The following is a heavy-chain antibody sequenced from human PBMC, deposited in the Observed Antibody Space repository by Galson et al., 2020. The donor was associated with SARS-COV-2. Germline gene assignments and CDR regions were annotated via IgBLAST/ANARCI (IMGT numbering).Heavy chain of an antibody. V-gene: IGHV3-23*01. CDR2: LSDSGDRT. J-gene: IGHJ4*02. D-gene: IGHD6-6*01. CDR1: GFTFSTYA. Sequence: GGSLRLSCAASGFTFSTYAMSWVRQAPGKGLEWVSSLSDSGDRTYYADSVKGRFTISRDNSKNTLYLQMNSLRAEDTAVYYCAKDLISSSSPHIQNDYWGQGTLVTVSS. CDR3: AKDLISSSSPHIQNDY.